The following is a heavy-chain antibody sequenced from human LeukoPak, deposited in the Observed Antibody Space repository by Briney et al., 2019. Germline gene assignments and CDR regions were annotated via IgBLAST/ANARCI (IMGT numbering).Heavy chain of an antibody. CDR2: INPNSGGT. Sequence: ASVKVSCTASGYTFTGYYMHWVRQAPGQGLEWMGWINPNSGGTNYAQKFQGRVTMTRDTSISTAYMELSRLRSDDTAVYYCARESTVRPIRWFDPWGQGTLVTVSS. CDR3: ARESTVRPIRWFDP. V-gene: IGHV1-2*02. J-gene: IGHJ5*02. D-gene: IGHD6-25*01. CDR1: GYTFTGYY.